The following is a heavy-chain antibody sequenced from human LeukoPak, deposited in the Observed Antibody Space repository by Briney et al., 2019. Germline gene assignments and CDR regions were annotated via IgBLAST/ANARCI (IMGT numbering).Heavy chain of an antibody. CDR2: INSDGTIT. V-gene: IGHV3-74*01. CDR3: ARPGVGFDY. CDR1: GFTFTSYW. J-gene: IGHJ4*02. Sequence: PGGSLRLSCAASGFTFTSYWMHWVRQAPGKGLVWLSRINSDGTITSYADSLEGRFTISRDNAKSTVYLQMNSLRAEDTAVYYCARPGVGFDYWGQGALVTVSS.